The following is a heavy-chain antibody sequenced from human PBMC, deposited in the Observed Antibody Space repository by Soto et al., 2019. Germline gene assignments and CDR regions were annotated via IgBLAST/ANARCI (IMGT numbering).Heavy chain of an antibody. CDR2: ISAYNGNT. Sequence: QVQLVQSGAEVKKPGASVKVSCKASGYTFTSYGISWVRQAPGQGLEWMGWISAYNGNTNYAQKLQGRVTMTTDTHTSTAYMELRRLRSDDPAMYYCARVADEEGFDYWGQGTLVTVSS. CDR1: GYTFTSYG. CDR3: ARVADEEGFDY. V-gene: IGHV1-18*01. J-gene: IGHJ4*02.